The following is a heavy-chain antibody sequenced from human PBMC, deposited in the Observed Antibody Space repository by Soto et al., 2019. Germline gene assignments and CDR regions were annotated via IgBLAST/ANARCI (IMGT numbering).Heavy chain of an antibody. J-gene: IGHJ6*02. CDR2: IIPIFGTA. V-gene: IGHV1-69*13. CDR1: GGTFSSYA. D-gene: IGHD2-15*01. Sequence: SVKVSCKASGGTFSSYAISWLRQAPGQGLEWMGGIIPIFGTANYAQKFQGRVTITADESTSTAYMELSSLRSEDTAVYYCARDVGGRDYYYYGMDVWGQGTTVTVSS. CDR3: ARDVGGRDYYYYGMDV.